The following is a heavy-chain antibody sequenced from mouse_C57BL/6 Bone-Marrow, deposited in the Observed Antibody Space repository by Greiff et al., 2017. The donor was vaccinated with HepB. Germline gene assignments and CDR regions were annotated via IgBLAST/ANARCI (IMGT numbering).Heavy chain of an antibody. D-gene: IGHD1-1*01. Sequence: VQLQQSGAELARPGASVKLSCKASGYTFTSYGISWVKQRNGQGLEWIGEIYPRSGNTYYNEKFKGKATLTADKSSSTAYMELRSLTSEDSAVYFCVYGSSYVGYFDVWGTGTTVTVSS. J-gene: IGHJ1*03. V-gene: IGHV1-81*01. CDR2: IYPRSGNT. CDR3: VYGSSYVGYFDV. CDR1: GYTFTSYG.